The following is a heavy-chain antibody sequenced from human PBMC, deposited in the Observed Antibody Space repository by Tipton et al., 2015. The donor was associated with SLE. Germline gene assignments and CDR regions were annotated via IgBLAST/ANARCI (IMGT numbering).Heavy chain of an antibody. Sequence: TLSLTCAVYGGSFSGYYWSWIRQPPGKGLEWIGEINHSGSTNYNPSLKSRVTISEDTSKNQFSLKLSSVTAADTAVYYCARDRRGSGSFDYWGQGTLVTVSS. CDR2: INHSGST. D-gene: IGHD3-3*01. V-gene: IGHV4-34*01. CDR3: ARDRRGSGSFDY. J-gene: IGHJ4*02. CDR1: GGSFSGYY.